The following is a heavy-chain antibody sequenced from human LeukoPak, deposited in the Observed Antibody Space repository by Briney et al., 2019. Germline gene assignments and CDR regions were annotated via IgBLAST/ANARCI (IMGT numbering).Heavy chain of an antibody. CDR2: IIPILGIA. J-gene: IGHJ4*02. CDR3: ERDQWELGY. D-gene: IGHD1-26*01. CDR1: GRTFSSYT. Sequence: SVKVSCTASGRTFSSYTIRWVRQARGQGLEWRGRIIPILGIANYAQKFQGRVTITADKSTGTDYTELCSLRCEDTGVYYCERDQWELGYWGQGTLVTVSS. V-gene: IGHV1-69*04.